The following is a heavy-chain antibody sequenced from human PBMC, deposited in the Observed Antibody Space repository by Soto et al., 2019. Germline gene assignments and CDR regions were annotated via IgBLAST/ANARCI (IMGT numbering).Heavy chain of an antibody. J-gene: IGHJ4*02. D-gene: IGHD5-18*01. V-gene: IGHV3-30*03. CDR1: GFTFSIYG. CDR3: ARRYGSCFDD. Sequence: GGSLRLSCAASGFTFSIYGMHWVRQAPGKGLEWVAIISYDGSNKYYADSVKGRFTISRDNSKNTLYLQMNSLRAEDTAVYYCARRYGSCFDDWGQGTLVTVSS. CDR2: ISYDGSNK.